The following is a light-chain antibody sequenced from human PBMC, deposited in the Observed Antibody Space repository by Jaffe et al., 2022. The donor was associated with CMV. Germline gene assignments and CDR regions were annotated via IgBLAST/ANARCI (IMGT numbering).Light chain of an antibody. V-gene: IGKV3-20*01. CDR1: QSVSSNH. CDR2: AAS. Sequence: EIVLTQSPGTLSLSPGERATLSCRASQSVSSNHLAWSQQKPGQAPRLLIYAASSRATGIPDRFSGSGSGTDFTLTISRLEPEDFAVYYCQQYGGSPQYTFGQGTKLEIK. J-gene: IGKJ2*01. CDR3: QQYGGSPQYT.